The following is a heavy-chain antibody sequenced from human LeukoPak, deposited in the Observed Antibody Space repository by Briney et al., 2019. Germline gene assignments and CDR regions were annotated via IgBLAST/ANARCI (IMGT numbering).Heavy chain of an antibody. D-gene: IGHD3-10*01. CDR2: ISSSGSTI. CDR3: ARDGPITMVRGVITNLLDY. V-gene: IGHV3-11*04. CDR1: GFTFSDYY. Sequence: GGSLRLSCAASGFTFSDYYMSWIRQAPGKGLEWVSYISSSGSTIYYADSVKGRFTISRDNAKNSLYMQMNSLRAEDTAVYYCARDGPITMVRGVITNLLDYWGQGTLVTVSS. J-gene: IGHJ4*02.